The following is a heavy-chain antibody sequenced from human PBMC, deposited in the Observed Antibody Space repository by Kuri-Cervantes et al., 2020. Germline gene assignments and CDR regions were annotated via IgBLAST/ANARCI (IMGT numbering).Heavy chain of an antibody. CDR1: GFTFSSYA. V-gene: IGHV3-23*01. CDR2: ISGSGGST. Sequence: GESLKISCAASGFTFSSYAMSWVRQAPGKGLEWVSAISGSGGSTYYADSVKGRFTISRDNAKNSLYLQMNSLRAEDTAVYYCARVLGSGYDSRSWYFDYWGQGTLVTVSS. CDR3: ARVLGSGYDSRSWYFDY. J-gene: IGHJ4*02. D-gene: IGHD5-12*01.